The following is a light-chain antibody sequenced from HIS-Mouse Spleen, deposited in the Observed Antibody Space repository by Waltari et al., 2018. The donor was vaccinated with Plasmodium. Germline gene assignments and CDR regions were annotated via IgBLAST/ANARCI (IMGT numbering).Light chain of an antibody. V-gene: IGLV2-14*03. J-gene: IGLJ2*01. CDR2: DVS. CDR1: SSDVGGYNY. Sequence: QSALTQPASVSGSPGQSITISCTGTSSDVGGYNYVSWYQQHPGKAPKLMIYDVSNRPSWVSNRCAGSKSGNTASLTISVLQAEDEADYYCSSYTSSSTVVFGGGTKLTVL. CDR3: SSYTSSSTVV.